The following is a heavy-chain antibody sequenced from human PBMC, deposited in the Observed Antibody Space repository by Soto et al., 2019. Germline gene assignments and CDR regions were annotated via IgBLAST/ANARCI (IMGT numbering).Heavy chain of an antibody. Sequence: QVQLVQSGAEVKKPGASVKVSCKASGYTFTSYAMHWVRQAPGQRLEWMGWINAGNGNTKYSQKFQGRVTITRDTSGSTAYMELSSLRSEDTAVYYCARVVGIAGDDYWGQGTLVTVSS. J-gene: IGHJ4*02. D-gene: IGHD6-13*01. CDR2: INAGNGNT. V-gene: IGHV1-3*01. CDR1: GYTFTSYA. CDR3: ARVVGIAGDDY.